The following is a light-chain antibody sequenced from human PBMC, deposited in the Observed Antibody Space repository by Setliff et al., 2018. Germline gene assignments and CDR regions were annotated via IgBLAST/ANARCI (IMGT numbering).Light chain of an antibody. CDR2: ATS. V-gene: IGKV3-20*01. CDR3: QQYGTSTGT. J-gene: IGKJ1*01. Sequence: EIVLTQSPGTLSLSPGERATLSCRASQSVSSSFLAWYQQKPGQAPRLLIFATSIRATGIPDRFSGSGSGTDFTLTIITLEPEDFAVYYCQQYGTSTGTFGQGTKV. CDR1: QSVSSSF.